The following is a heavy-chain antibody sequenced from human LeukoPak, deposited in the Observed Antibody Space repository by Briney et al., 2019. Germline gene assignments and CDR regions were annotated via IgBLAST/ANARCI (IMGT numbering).Heavy chain of an antibody. CDR3: ASGQLWFDY. Sequence: TSETQTLTCSVSGGSISSHYWSWIRQPPGKGLEWIGYIYYSVSTNYNPSLKSRVTISVDTSKNQSSLRLSSATAADTAVYYCASGQLWFDYWGQGTLVTVSS. CDR2: IYYSVST. D-gene: IGHD5-18*01. V-gene: IGHV4-59*11. J-gene: IGHJ5*01. CDR1: GGSISSHY.